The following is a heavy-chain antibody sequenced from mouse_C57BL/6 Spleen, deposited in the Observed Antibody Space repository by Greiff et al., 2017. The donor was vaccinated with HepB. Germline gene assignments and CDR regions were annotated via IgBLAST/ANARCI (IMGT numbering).Heavy chain of an antibody. CDR3: ARLGGHGAMDY. J-gene: IGHJ4*01. V-gene: IGHV1-50*01. Sequence: QVQLQQPGAELVKPGASVKLSCKASGYTFTSYWMQWVKQRPGQGLEWIGEIDPSDSYTNYNQKFKGKATLTVDTSSSTAYMQLSSLTSEDSAVYYCARLGGHGAMDYWGQGTSVTVSS. CDR1: GYTFTSYW. CDR2: IDPSDSYT.